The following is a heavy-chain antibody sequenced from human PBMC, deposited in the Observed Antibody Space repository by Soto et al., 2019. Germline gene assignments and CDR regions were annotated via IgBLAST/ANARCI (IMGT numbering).Heavy chain of an antibody. Sequence: SETLSLTCAVYGGSFSGYYWSWIRQPPGKGLEWIGEINHSGSTNYNPSLKSRVTISVDTSKNQFSLKLSSVTAADTAVYYCARGAGCSGGSCYYYGMDVWGQGTTVTVSS. CDR1: GGSFSGYY. D-gene: IGHD2-15*01. CDR3: ARGAGCSGGSCYYYGMDV. V-gene: IGHV4-34*01. J-gene: IGHJ6*02. CDR2: INHSGST.